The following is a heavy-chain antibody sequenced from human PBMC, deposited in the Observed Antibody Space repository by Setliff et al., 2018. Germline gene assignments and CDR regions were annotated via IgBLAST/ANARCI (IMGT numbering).Heavy chain of an antibody. CDR3: VKDVVGYSSTWPKRDYFDY. CDR2: IKQDGSEI. V-gene: IGHV3-7*03. J-gene: IGHJ4*02. Sequence: PGGSLRLSCAASALTFSSYWMNWVRQAPGKGLEWVANIKQDGSEIYYVDSVRGRFTISRDTAKNSVYLQMNSLRAEDTAVYYCVKDVVGYSSTWPKRDYFDYWGQGTLVTVSS. D-gene: IGHD6-13*01. CDR1: ALTFSSYW.